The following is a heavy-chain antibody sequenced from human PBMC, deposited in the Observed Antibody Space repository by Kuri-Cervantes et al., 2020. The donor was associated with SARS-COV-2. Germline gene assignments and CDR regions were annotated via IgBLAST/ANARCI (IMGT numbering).Heavy chain of an antibody. V-gene: IGHV3-53*05. Sequence: GGSLRLSCAASGFTVSSNYMSWVRQAPGKGLEWVSVIYSGGSTYYADSVKGRFTISRDNSKNTLYLQMNSLRAEDTAVYYCARSVAGQWLDHGQGDLYYYYYGMDVWGQGTTVTVSS. CDR1: GFTVSSNY. J-gene: IGHJ6*02. CDR2: IYSGGST. CDR3: ARSVAGQWLDHGQGDLYYYYYGMDV. D-gene: IGHD6-19*01.